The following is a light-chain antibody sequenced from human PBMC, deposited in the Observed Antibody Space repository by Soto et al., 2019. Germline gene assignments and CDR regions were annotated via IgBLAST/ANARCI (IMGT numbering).Light chain of an antibody. CDR1: HSNSNY. Sequence: DIQMTQSPFSLSASVAARVTSTWRARHSNSNYLNWYQQKPGKAPKLLIYAAYSLQSGVPSRFSGSGSGTDFTLTISSLQPEDFATYYCQQSYRAGTFGHGTKVDIK. CDR2: AAY. V-gene: IGKV1-39*01. CDR3: QQSYRAGT. J-gene: IGKJ1*01.